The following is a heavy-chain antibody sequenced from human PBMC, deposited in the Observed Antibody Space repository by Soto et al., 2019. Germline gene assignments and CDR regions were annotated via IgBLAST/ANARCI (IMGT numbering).Heavy chain of an antibody. J-gene: IGHJ6*02. Sequence: SETLSLTCTVSGGSISSSSYYWGWIRQPPGKGLEWIGSIFYSGSTYYNPSLKSRVTISVDTSKNQFSLKLSSVTAADTAVYYCARGSGRKTTYYYYYGMDVWGQGTTVTVSS. V-gene: IGHV4-39*01. CDR2: IFYSGST. CDR1: GGSISSSSYY. CDR3: ARGSGRKTTYYYYYGMDV. D-gene: IGHD4-17*01.